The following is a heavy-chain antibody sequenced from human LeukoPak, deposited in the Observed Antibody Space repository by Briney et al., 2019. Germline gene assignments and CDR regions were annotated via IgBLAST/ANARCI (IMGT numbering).Heavy chain of an antibody. CDR2: ISWDGGST. J-gene: IGHJ5*02. Sequence: GGXXXXSCADSGFTFDDYTMHWVRQAPGKGLEWVSLISWDGGSTYYADSVKGRFTISRDNSKNSLYLQMNSLRTEDTALYYCAKDISSGDGPFDPWGQGTLVTVSS. CDR1: GFTFDDYT. D-gene: IGHD5-24*01. V-gene: IGHV3-43*01. CDR3: AKDISSGDGPFDP.